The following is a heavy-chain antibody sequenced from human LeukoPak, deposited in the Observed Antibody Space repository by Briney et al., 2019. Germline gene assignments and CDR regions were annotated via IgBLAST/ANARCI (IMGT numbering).Heavy chain of an antibody. Sequence: GGSLRLSCAVSGFTVASNFMSWVRQAPGKGLEWVSYISSSSSTIYYADSVKGRFTISRDNAKNSLYLQMNSLRAEDTAVYYCASAWSGYGPLDYWGQGTLVTVSS. CDR1: GFTVASNF. CDR2: ISSSSSTI. V-gene: IGHV3-48*04. CDR3: ASAWSGYGPLDY. D-gene: IGHD3-3*01. J-gene: IGHJ4*02.